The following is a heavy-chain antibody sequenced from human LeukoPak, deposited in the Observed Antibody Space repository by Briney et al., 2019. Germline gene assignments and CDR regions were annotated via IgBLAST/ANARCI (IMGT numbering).Heavy chain of an antibody. J-gene: IGHJ3*02. CDR3: VRAVSGTLGGAFDI. D-gene: IGHD1-7*01. CDR1: GYTFIDYF. V-gene: IGHV1-2*02. CDR2: INPNSGVT. Sequence: ASVKVSCKASGYTFIDYFIHWMRQTPGQGLEWLGWINPNSGVTRYAQKFQDRVTMTRDTAAYMELSSLKSDDTAKYYCVRAVSGTLGGAFDIWGQGTAVTVSS.